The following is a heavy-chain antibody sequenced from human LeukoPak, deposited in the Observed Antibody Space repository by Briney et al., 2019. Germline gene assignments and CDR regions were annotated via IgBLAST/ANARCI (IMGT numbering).Heavy chain of an antibody. V-gene: IGHV3-33*06. CDR1: GFTFSSYG. Sequence: PGGSLRLSCAASGFTFSSYGMHWVRQAPGKGLGWVAVIWYDGSNKYYADSVKGRFTISRDNSKNTLYLQMNSLRAEDTALYYCAKVVKVGTSHFDYWSQGTMVTVSS. CDR3: AKVVKVGTSHFDY. J-gene: IGHJ4*02. D-gene: IGHD1-1*01. CDR2: IWYDGSNK.